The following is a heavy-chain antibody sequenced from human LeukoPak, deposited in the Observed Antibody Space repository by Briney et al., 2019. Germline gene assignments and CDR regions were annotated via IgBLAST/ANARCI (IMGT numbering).Heavy chain of an antibody. Sequence: SETLSLTCAVYGGSFSGYYWSWIRQPPGKGLEWIGEINHSGSTNYNPSLKSRVTISVDTSKNQFSLKLSSVTAADTAVYYCARTTEDCNSASCYQYCFDPWGQGTLVTISS. CDR1: GGSFSGYY. V-gene: IGHV4-34*01. CDR2: INHSGST. D-gene: IGHD2-2*01. CDR3: ARTTEDCNSASCYQYCFDP. J-gene: IGHJ5*02.